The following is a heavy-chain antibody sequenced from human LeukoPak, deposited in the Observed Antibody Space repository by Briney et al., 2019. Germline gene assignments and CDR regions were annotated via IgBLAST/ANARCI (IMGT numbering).Heavy chain of an antibody. Sequence: GGSLRLSCVASGFTLSSYGMHWVRQAPGKGLEWVAVISYDGTNKYYADSVRGRFTISRDNSKNTLYLQMDSLRTEDTAVYYCARVELYASGWYGSVDYWGQGTLVAVSS. CDR2: ISYDGTNK. CDR1: GFTLSSYG. D-gene: IGHD6-19*01. J-gene: IGHJ4*02. V-gene: IGHV3-30*03. CDR3: ARVELYASGWYGSVDY.